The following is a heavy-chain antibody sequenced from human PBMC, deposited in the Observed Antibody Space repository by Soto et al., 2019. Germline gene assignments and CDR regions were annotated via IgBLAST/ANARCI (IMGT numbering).Heavy chain of an antibody. D-gene: IGHD2-15*01. CDR1: GGTFSSYA. J-gene: IGHJ4*02. V-gene: IGHV1-69*13. CDR2: IIPIFGTA. Sequence: SVKVSCKASGGTFSSYAISWVRQAPGQGLEWMGGIIPIFGTANYAQKFQGRVAITADESTSTAYMELSSLRSEDTAVYYCASGNIGYCSGGSCSVSVGGEFFFDYWGQGXLVTVSS. CDR3: ASGNIGYCSGGSCSVSVGGEFFFDY.